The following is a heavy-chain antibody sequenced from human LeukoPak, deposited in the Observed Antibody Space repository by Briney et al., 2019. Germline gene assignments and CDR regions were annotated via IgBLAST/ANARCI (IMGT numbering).Heavy chain of an antibody. D-gene: IGHD6-13*01. CDR3: AKGPLTYSSSWYLWDY. CDR2: ISGSGGST. Sequence: GGSLRLSCAASGFTFSSYSMNWVRQAPGKGLEWVSAISGSGGSTYYADSVKGRFTISRDNSKNTLYLQMNSLRAEDTAVYYCAKGPLTYSSSWYLWDYWGQGTLVTVSS. V-gene: IGHV3-23*01. J-gene: IGHJ4*02. CDR1: GFTFSSYS.